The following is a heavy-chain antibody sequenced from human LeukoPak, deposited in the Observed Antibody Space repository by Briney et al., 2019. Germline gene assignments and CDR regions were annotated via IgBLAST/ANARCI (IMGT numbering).Heavy chain of an antibody. Sequence: SETLSLTCTVSGGSISSYYWSWLRQPAGKGLEWIGRIYTSGSTNYNPSLKSRVTISVDTSKNQFSLKLSSVTAADTAVYYCARDEADYGSGRLGYYYYGMDVWGQGTTVTVSS. J-gene: IGHJ6*02. CDR1: GGSISSYY. V-gene: IGHV4-4*07. D-gene: IGHD3-10*01. CDR3: ARDEADYGSGRLGYYYYGMDV. CDR2: IYTSGST.